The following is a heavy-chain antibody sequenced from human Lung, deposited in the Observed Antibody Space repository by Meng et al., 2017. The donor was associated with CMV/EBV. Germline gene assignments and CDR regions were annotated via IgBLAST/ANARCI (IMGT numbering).Heavy chain of an antibody. V-gene: IGHV3-30*02. J-gene: IGHJ5*02. Sequence: SGFPSNDYGMPWVRQAPGKGLEWVAFIRTGGSHSFHAESVKGRFTISRDNSNNTLYLQLNSLRAEDTGVYFCAKDIPMRRGVTAWFDPLGQGTLVTVSS. D-gene: IGHD3-10*01. CDR3: AKDIPMRRGVTAWFDP. CDR1: GFPSNDYG. CDR2: IRTGGSHS.